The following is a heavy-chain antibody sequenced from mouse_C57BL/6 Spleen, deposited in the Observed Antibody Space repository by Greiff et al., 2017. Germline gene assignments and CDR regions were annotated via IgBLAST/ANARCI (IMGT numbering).Heavy chain of an antibody. CDR1: GYTFTSYW. CDR3: AREVGRDYFDY. D-gene: IGHD4-1*01. V-gene: IGHV1-64*01. Sequence: QVQLQQPGAELVKPGASVTLSCKASGYTFTSYWMHWVKQRPGQGLEWIGMIHPNSGSTNYNEKFKSKATLTVDKSSSTAYMQLSSLTSEDSAFYYCAREVGRDYFDYWGQGTTLTVSS. J-gene: IGHJ2*01. CDR2: IHPNSGST.